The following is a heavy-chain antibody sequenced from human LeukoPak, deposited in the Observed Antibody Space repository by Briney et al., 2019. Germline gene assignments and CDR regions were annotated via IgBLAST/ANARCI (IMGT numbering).Heavy chain of an antibody. CDR2: IYPGDSDT. Sequence: GESLKISCKGSGYSFTSYWIGWVRQMPGKGLEWMGIIYPGDSDTRYSPSFQGQVTISADKSISTAYLQWSSLKASDTAMYYCARLARYCSSTSCYDAGWFDPWGQGTLVTVSS. CDR3: ARLARYCSSTSCYDAGWFDP. CDR1: GYSFTSYW. V-gene: IGHV5-51*01. J-gene: IGHJ5*02. D-gene: IGHD2-2*01.